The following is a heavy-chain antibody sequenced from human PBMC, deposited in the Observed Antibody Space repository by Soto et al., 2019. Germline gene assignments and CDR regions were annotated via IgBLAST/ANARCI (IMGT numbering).Heavy chain of an antibody. CDR3: ARTTYYDILTGYYTASS. CDR1: GGSFSGYY. J-gene: IGHJ4*02. D-gene: IGHD3-9*01. CDR2: INHSGST. V-gene: IGHV4-34*01. Sequence: SETLSLTCAVYGGSFSGYYWSWIRQPPGKGLEWIGEINHSGSTNYNPSLKSRVTISVDTSKNQFSLKLSSVTAADTAVYYCARTTYYDILTGYYTASSWGQGTLVTVSS.